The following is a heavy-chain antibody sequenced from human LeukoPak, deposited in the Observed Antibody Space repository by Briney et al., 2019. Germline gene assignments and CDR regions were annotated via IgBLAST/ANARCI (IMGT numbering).Heavy chain of an antibody. CDR3: ARVGYVVVPAATKVSLYMDV. J-gene: IGHJ6*03. CDR2: ISSSSSTI. CDR1: GFTFSSYS. V-gene: IGHV3-48*01. Sequence: GGSLRLSCAASGFTFSSYSMNWVRQAPGKGLEWVSYISSSSSTIYYAYSVKGRFTISRDNAKNSLYLQMNSLRAEDTAVCYCARVGYVVVPAATKVSLYMDVWGKGTTVTVSS. D-gene: IGHD2-2*01.